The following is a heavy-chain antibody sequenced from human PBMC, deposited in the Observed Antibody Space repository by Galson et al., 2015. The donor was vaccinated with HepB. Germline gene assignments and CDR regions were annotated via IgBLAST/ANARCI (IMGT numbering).Heavy chain of an antibody. CDR2: IDPSDSYT. J-gene: IGHJ4*02. Sequence: QSGAEVKKPGESLRISCKGSGYTFTAFWISWVRQIPGKGLEWMGRIDPSDSYTDYSPSFQGPVSMSVDKSTTTAYLQWTSLKASDPAMYSWASRHSYFRSGTWYNVADYWGQGTLVSVSS. D-gene: IGHD3-10*01. CDR3: ASRHSYFRSGTWYNVADY. V-gene: IGHV5-10-1*01. CDR1: GYTFTAFW.